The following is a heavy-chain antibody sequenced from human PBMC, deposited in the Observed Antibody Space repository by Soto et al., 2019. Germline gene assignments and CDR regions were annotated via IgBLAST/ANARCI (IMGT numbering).Heavy chain of an antibody. V-gene: IGHV4-59*01. CDR1: GGSISSYY. CDR2: IYYSGST. Sequence: QVQLQESGPGLVKPSETLSLTCTVSGGSISSYYWSWIRQPPGKGLEWIGYIYYSGSTNYNPSLKSRXXVXVXXSKNQFSLKLSSVTAADTAVYYCARDDWGGDWFDPWGQGPLVTVSS. CDR3: ARDDWGGDWFDP. D-gene: IGHD3-9*01. J-gene: IGHJ5*02.